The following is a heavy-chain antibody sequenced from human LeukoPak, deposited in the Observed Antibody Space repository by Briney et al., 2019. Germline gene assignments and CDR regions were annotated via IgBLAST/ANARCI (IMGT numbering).Heavy chain of an antibody. V-gene: IGHV3-74*01. CDR2: INSDGIST. D-gene: IGHD3-3*01. CDR3: ARDGDYDFWAGGMDD. CDR1: GFTFSSYW. Sequence: GGSLRLSCVASGFTFSSYWMHWVRQAPGKGLVWVSRINSDGISTSYADSVKGRFTISRDNAKNTLYLQMNSLRAEDTAVYYCARDGDYDFWAGGMDDWGQGTTVTVSS. J-gene: IGHJ6*02.